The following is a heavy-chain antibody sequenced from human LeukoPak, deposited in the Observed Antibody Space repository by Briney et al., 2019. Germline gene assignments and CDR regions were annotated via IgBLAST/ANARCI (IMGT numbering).Heavy chain of an antibody. D-gene: IGHD3-22*01. J-gene: IGHJ4*02. CDR3: ARESSGYFY. CDR2: ISSGSSFI. V-gene: IGHV3-21*01. CDR1: GFTFSTYS. Sequence: GGSLRLSCATSGFTFSTYSMNWVRQAPGKGLEWVSSISSGSSFIYYADSVKGRFTISRDNAKNSLFLQMNSLRAEDTAVYYCARESSGYFYWGQGTLVTVSS.